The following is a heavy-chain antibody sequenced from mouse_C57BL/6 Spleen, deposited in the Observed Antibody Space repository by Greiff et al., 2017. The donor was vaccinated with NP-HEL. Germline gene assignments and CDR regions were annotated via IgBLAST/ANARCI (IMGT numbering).Heavy chain of an antibody. Sequence: EVQRVESGGGLVKPGGSLKLSCAASGFTFSDYGMHWVRQAPEKGLEWVAYISSGSSTIYYAETVKGRFTISRDNAKNTLFLQMTSLRSEDTAMYYCASPITTVVAMDYWGQGTSVTVSS. CDR1: GFTFSDYG. D-gene: IGHD1-1*01. CDR2: ISSGSSTI. J-gene: IGHJ4*01. CDR3: ASPITTVVAMDY. V-gene: IGHV5-17*01.